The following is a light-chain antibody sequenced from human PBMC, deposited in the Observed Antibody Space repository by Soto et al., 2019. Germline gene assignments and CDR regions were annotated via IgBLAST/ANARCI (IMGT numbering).Light chain of an antibody. CDR3: SSYTSISTYV. CDR1: TSDVGGFNY. CDR2: EVS. J-gene: IGLJ1*01. V-gene: IGLV2-14*01. Sequence: QSVLTQPASVSGSPGQSITISCTGSTSDVGGFNYVSWYQHHPGKAPKIMIYEVSYRPSGVSNRFSGSKSGNTASLTISGLQAEDEADYYCSSYTSISTYVFGTGTTVTVL.